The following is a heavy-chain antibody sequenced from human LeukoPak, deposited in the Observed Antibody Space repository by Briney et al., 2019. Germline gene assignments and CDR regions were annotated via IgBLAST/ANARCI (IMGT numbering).Heavy chain of an antibody. Sequence: GGSLRLSCAASGFTFSSYGMHWVRQAPGRGLEWVAFIRYDGSNKYYADSVKGRFTISRDNSKNTLYLQINNLRAEDTAMYYCARCSAGYYNDAFDIWGRGTMVTVSS. D-gene: IGHD3-10*02. CDR1: GFTFSSYG. CDR3: ARCSAGYYNDAFDI. CDR2: IRYDGSNK. V-gene: IGHV3-30*02. J-gene: IGHJ3*02.